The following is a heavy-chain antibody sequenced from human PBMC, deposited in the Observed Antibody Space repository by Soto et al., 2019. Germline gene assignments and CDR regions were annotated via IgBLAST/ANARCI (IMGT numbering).Heavy chain of an antibody. J-gene: IGHJ6*02. D-gene: IGHD2-15*01. CDR1: GGTFSSYA. CDR2: IIPIFGTA. V-gene: IGHV1-69*13. Sequence: WASVKVSCKASGGTFSSYAISWVRQAPGQGLEWMGGIIPIFGTANYAQKFQGRVTITADESTSTAYMELSSLRSEDTAVYYCARGLLADCSGGSCRAFGLGYYYYGMDVWGQGTTVTVSS. CDR3: ARGLLADCSGGSCRAFGLGYYYYGMDV.